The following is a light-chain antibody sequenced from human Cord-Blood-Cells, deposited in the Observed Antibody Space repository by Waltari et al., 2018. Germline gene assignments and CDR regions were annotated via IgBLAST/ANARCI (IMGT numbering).Light chain of an antibody. CDR3: QQSYST. V-gene: IGKV1-39*01. CDR1: QSISSY. CDR2: AAS. Sequence: DIQMTQSPSSLSASVGDRVTITCRASQSISSYLNWYQQKPGKAPKLLIYAASSLQSGVPSRFSGSGSGTDFTLTISSLQPEDFATYYCQQSYSTFGGGTKVEMK. J-gene: IGKJ4*01.